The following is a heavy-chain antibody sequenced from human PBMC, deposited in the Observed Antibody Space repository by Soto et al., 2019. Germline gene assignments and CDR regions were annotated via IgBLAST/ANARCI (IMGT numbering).Heavy chain of an antibody. CDR2: IYETGGT. Sequence: QVQLQESGPGMVKPSETLSLTCTVSSDPTSTHTWGWIRQTPGKGLEWIGYIYETGGTAYNPSLSGRFPISLDGSTKELARKLSSATAADTAMYHCVRQGIGPLHGLVDVWGRGTPVIVSS. J-gene: IGHJ6*02. V-gene: IGHV4-59*08. D-gene: IGHD3-10*01. CDR1: SDPTSTHT. CDR3: VRQGIGPLHGLVDV.